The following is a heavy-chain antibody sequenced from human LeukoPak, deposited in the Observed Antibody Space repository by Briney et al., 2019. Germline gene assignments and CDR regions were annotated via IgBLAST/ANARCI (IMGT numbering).Heavy chain of an antibody. CDR3: ARDGYKPPYYMDV. CDR2: IYYSGST. V-gene: IGHV4-61*01. D-gene: IGHD5-24*01. Sequence: PSETLSLTCTVSGGSFSSSSYYWSWIRQPPGKGLEWIGYIYYSGSTNYNPSLKSRVTISVDTSKNQFSLKLSSVTAADTAVYYCARDGYKPPYYMDVWGKGTTVTVSS. J-gene: IGHJ6*03. CDR1: GGSFSSSSYY.